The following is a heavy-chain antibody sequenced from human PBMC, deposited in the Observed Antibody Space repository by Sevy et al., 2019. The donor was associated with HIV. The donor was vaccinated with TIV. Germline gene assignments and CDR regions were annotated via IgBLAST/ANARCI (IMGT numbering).Heavy chain of an antibody. CDR2: IYYSGST. CDR1: GGSISSSSYY. V-gene: IGHV4-39*01. J-gene: IGHJ4*02. CDR3: ARRITGSYCDY. Sequence: SETLSLTCTVSGGSISSSSYYWGWIRQPPGKGLEWIGSIYYSGSTYYNPSLKSRVTISVDTSKNQFSRKLSSVTAADTAVYYCARRITGSYCDYWGQGTLVTVSS. D-gene: IGHD1-20*01.